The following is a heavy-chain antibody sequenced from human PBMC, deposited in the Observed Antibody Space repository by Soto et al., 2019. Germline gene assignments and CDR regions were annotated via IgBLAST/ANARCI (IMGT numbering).Heavy chain of an antibody. V-gene: IGHV4-59*01. CDR3: ASSNIAAAGFYYYGMDV. Sequence: KLSEPLSLTCTVSGGSISSYYWSWIRLPPGKGLEWIGYIYYSGSTNYNPSLKSRVTISVDTSKNQLCLKLSSVTAADTAVYYCASSNIAAAGFYYYGMDVWGRGTTVTVS. D-gene: IGHD6-13*01. J-gene: IGHJ6*02. CDR1: GGSISSYY. CDR2: IYYSGST.